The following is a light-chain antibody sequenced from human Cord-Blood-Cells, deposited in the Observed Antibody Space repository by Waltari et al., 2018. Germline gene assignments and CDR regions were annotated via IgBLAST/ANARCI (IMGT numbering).Light chain of an antibody. Sequence: DIVKTQSPLSLPVTPGEPASISCRSSQSPLHSNGYNYFDWYLQKPGQSPQLLIYLGSNRAAGVPDRFSGSGSGTDFTLKISRVEAEDVGVYYCMQALQTPTFGGGTKVEIK. J-gene: IGKJ4*01. V-gene: IGKV2-28*01. CDR1: QSPLHSNGYNY. CDR2: LGS. CDR3: MQALQTPT.